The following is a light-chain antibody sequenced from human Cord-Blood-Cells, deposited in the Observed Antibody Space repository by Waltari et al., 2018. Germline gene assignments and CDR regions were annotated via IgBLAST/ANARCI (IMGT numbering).Light chain of an antibody. J-gene: IGLJ3*02. Sequence: QSALTQPASVSGSRGQAITLSCTGTSSDVGGYNLVSWYQQHPSKAPKLMIYEGSKRPSGVSNRFSGSKSGNTASLTISGLQAEDEADYYCCSYAGSSTWVFGGGTKLTVL. CDR2: EGS. CDR3: CSYAGSSTWV. CDR1: SSDVGGYNL. V-gene: IGLV2-23*01.